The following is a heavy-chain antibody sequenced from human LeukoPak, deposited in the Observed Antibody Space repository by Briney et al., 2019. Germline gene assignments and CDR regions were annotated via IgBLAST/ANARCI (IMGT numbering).Heavy chain of an antibody. CDR3: ATHRVAGSYYFDY. D-gene: IGHD6-19*01. Sequence: ASVKVSCKASGYTFTSHAVQWVRQAPGQRLEWMGRINAGNGNTKYSQKFQGRVTITRDTSASTAYMELSSLRSEDTALYYCATHRVAGSYYFDYWGQGTLVTVSS. CDR2: INAGNGNT. V-gene: IGHV1-3*01. J-gene: IGHJ4*02. CDR1: GYTFTSHA.